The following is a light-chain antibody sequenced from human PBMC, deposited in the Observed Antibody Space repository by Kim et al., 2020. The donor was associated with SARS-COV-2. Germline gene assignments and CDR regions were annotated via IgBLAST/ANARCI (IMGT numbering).Light chain of an antibody. CDR1: QSVAKNY. CDR3: QKNTSSPIT. CDR2: DAS. Sequence: ENVLTQSPGTLSLSPGERATLSCRASQSVAKNYVAWHQQKPGQAPRVLIYDASTRITGNSDRFSGSGSGRDLTLTISRLEPEDSAVYYCQKNTSSPITFVQGTRLWIK. J-gene: IGKJ5*01. V-gene: IGKV3-20*01.